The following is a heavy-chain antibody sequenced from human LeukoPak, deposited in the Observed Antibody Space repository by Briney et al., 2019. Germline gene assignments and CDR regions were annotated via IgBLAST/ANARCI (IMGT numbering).Heavy chain of an antibody. Sequence: QPGGSLRLSCAASGFTFSSYSMNWVRQAPGKGLEWVSYISSSSSTIYYADSVKGRFTISRDNAKNSLYLQMNSLRAEDTAVYYCADSSGWQDAFDIWGQGTKVTVSS. CDR2: ISSSSSTI. D-gene: IGHD6-19*01. J-gene: IGHJ3*02. V-gene: IGHV3-48*01. CDR3: ADSSGWQDAFDI. CDR1: GFTFSSYS.